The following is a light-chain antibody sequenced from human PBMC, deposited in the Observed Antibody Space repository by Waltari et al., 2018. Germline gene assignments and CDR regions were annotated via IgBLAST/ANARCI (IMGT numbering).Light chain of an antibody. CDR1: QSIATW. CDR2: EAS. CDR3: QQYNSYPWT. V-gene: IGKV1-5*03. Sequence: DIQMTQAPSTLSPSVGDRVNITCRARQSIATWLAWYQQKPGKAPNLLIYEASSLGSGVPSRFSGSGSGTEFTLTISSLQPDDFATYYCQQYNSYPWTFGQGTKVEIK. J-gene: IGKJ1*01.